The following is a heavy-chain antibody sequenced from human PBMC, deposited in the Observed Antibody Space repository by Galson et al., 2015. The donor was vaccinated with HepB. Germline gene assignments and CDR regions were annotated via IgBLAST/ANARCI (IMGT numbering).Heavy chain of an antibody. V-gene: IGHV5-51*03. J-gene: IGHJ3*02. CDR3: AREPPHFWSGVEGSDAFDI. CDR1: GYSFTSYW. CDR2: ISPGDSDT. D-gene: IGHD3-3*02. Sequence: QSGAEVKKPGESLKISCKGSGYSFTSYWIGWVRQMPGRGLEWMGIISPGDSDTRYSPSFQGQVTISADKSISTAYLQMNSLRAEDTAVYYCAREPPHFWSGVEGSDAFDIGGQGTMVTVSS.